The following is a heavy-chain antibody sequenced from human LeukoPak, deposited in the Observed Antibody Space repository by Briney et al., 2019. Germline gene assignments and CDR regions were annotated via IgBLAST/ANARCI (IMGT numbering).Heavy chain of an antibody. CDR3: ARRSGDDAFDI. V-gene: IGHV4-59*01. CDR1: GGSISSYY. Sequence: SETLSLTCTVSGGSISSYYWSWIRQPPGKGLEWIGYIYYGGSTNYNPSLKSRVTISVDTSKNQFSLKLSSVTAADTAVYYCARRSGDDAFDIWGQGTMVTVSS. CDR2: IYYGGST. D-gene: IGHD7-27*01. J-gene: IGHJ3*02.